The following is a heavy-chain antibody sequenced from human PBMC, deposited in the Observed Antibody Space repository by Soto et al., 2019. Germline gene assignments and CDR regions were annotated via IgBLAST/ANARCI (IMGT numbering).Heavy chain of an antibody. Sequence: EVQLLESGGSLVLPGGSLRLSCAASGFSFSPYPMSWVRQAPVKGLEWVSTIGTTGGDTYYPDFVKGRFNISRDDSKNALYLQMNSLTADDSAIYYCAKSRVDSGRGYFDLWGRGTLVTVSS. V-gene: IGHV3-23*01. CDR1: GFSFSPYP. CDR2: IGTTGGDT. J-gene: IGHJ2*01. D-gene: IGHD6-25*01. CDR3: AKSRVDSGRGYFDL.